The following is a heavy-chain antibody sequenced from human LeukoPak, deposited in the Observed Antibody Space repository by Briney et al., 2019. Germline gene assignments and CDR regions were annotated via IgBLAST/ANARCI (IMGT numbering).Heavy chain of an antibody. CDR1: GGSFSGYY. CDR3: ARGPPMTYYFDY. Sequence: PSETLSLTCAVYGGSFSGYYWSWIRQPPGKGLEWIGEINHSGSTNYNPSLKSRVTISVDTSKNQFSPKLSSVTAADTAVYYCARGPPMTYYFDYWGQGTLVTVSS. J-gene: IGHJ4*02. CDR2: INHSGST. D-gene: IGHD3-22*01. V-gene: IGHV4-34*01.